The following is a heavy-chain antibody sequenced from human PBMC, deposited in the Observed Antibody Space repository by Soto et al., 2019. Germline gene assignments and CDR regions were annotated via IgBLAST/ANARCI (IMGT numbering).Heavy chain of an antibody. CDR2: INPNSGGT. V-gene: IGHV1-2*02. D-gene: IGHD3-22*01. J-gene: IGHJ4*02. Sequence: ASVKVSCKASGYTFTGYYMHWVRQAPGQGLEWMGWINPNSGGTNYAQKFQGRVTMTRDTSISTAYMELSRLRSDDTAVYYCARDHISDYYDSSGYHGAVDYWGQGTLVTLSS. CDR1: GYTFTGYY. CDR3: ARDHISDYYDSSGYHGAVDY.